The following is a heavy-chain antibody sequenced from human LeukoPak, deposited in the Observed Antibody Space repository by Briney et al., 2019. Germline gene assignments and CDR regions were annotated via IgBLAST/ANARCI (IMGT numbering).Heavy chain of an antibody. J-gene: IGHJ4*02. CDR2: TSGSGGST. Sequence: PGGSLRLSCAASGFTFSSYAMSWVRQAPGKGLEWVSATSGSGGSTYYADSVKGRFTISRDNSKNTLYLQMNSLRAEDTAVYYCARDSGPTYYYDSSGYLWPSTGQLFDYWGQGTLVTVSS. CDR1: GFTFSSYA. V-gene: IGHV3-23*01. CDR3: ARDSGPTYYYDSSGYLWPSTGQLFDY. D-gene: IGHD3-22*01.